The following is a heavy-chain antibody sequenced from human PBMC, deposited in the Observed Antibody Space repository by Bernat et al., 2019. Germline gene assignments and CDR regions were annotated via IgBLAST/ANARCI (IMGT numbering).Heavy chain of an antibody. CDR2: ISYDGSNK. CDR1: GFTFSSYG. V-gene: IGHV3-30*18. CDR3: AKDLCAVGYDILTGYSPWDY. Sequence: QVQLVESGGGVVQPGRSLRLSCAASGFTFSSYGMHWVRQAPGKGLEWVAVISYDGSNKYYADSVKGRFTISRDNSKNTLYLQMNSLRAEDTAVYYCAKDLCAVGYDILTGYSPWDYWGQGTLVTVSS. J-gene: IGHJ4*02. D-gene: IGHD3-9*01.